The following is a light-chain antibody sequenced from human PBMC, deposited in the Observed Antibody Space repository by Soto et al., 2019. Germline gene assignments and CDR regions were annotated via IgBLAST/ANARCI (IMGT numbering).Light chain of an antibody. CDR2: KAS. CDR3: QHYNSYSEA. Sequence: DIQMTQSPSTLSGSVGDRVTITCRASQTISSWLAWYQQKPGEAPKLLIYKASTLKSGVPSRFSGSGSETEFTLTISSLQPDDFATYYCQHYNSYSEAFGQGTKGDIK. CDR1: QTISSW. J-gene: IGKJ1*01. V-gene: IGKV1-5*03.